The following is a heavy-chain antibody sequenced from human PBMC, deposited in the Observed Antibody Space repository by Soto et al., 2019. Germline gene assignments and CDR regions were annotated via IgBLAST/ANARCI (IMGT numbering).Heavy chain of an antibody. D-gene: IGHD3-10*01. V-gene: IGHV3-48*03. CDR1: GFTFSSYE. J-gene: IGHJ6*02. CDR3: ARWFSAPYGKDV. CDR2: ISSSGSTI. Sequence: PGGSLRLSCAASGFTFSSYEMNWVRQAPGKGLEWVSYISSSGSTIYYADSVKGRFTISRDNAKNSLYLQMNSLRAEDTAVYYCARWFSAPYGKDVWGQGTTVTVSS.